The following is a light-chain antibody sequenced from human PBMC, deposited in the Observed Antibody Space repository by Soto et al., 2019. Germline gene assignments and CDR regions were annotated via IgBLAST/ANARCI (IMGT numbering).Light chain of an antibody. Sequence: QSVLTQPPSVSGAPGQRVTISCTGSSSNIGTGYDIHWYQQVPGTAPKLLIYGNNNRPSGVPDRFSGSKSGTSASLAITGLKAEDEADYYCQSYDSSLSGGVFGTGTKLTVL. J-gene: IGLJ1*01. CDR3: QSYDSSLSGGV. CDR2: GNN. V-gene: IGLV1-40*01. CDR1: SSNIGTGYD.